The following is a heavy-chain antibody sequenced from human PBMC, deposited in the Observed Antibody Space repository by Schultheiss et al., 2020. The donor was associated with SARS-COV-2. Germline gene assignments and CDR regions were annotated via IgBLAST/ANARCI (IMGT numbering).Heavy chain of an antibody. CDR2: ISSSGSTI. CDR3: ASLDDYGDQAYYYYGMDV. J-gene: IGHJ6*02. CDR1: GFTFSSYE. D-gene: IGHD4-17*01. V-gene: IGHV3-48*03. Sequence: GESLKISCAASGFTFSSYEMNWVRQAPGKGLEWVSYISSSGSTIYYADSVKGRFTISRDNAKNSLYLQMNSLRAEDTAVYYCASLDDYGDQAYYYYGMDVWGQGTTVTVSS.